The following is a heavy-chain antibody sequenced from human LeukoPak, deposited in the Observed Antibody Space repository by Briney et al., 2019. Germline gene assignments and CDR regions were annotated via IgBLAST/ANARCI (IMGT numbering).Heavy chain of an antibody. CDR1: GFTFSSYN. CDR3: ALGGDPRY. V-gene: IGHV3-48*01. Sequence: PGGSLRLSCAASGFTFSSYNMNWVRQAPGKGLEWVSYISRNGSTIYYTDSVKGRFTISRDNAKNSLFLQMNSLRAEDTAVYYCALGGDPRYWGQGTLVTVSS. D-gene: IGHD2-21*01. CDR2: ISRNGSTI. J-gene: IGHJ4*02.